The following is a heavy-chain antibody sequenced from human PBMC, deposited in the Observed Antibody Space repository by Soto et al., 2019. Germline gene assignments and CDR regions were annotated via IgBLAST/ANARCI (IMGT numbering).Heavy chain of an antibody. V-gene: IGHV4-34*01. CDR2: INHSGST. CDR3: ARAYFGVVPKDYYYSYMDV. J-gene: IGHJ6*03. Sequence: SETLSLTCTVYGGSFSGYYWSWIRQPPGKGLEWIGEINHSGSTNYNPSLKSRVTISVDTSKNQFSLKLSSVTAADTAVYYCARAYFGVVPKDYYYSYMDVWGKGTTVTVSS. CDR1: GGSFSGYY. D-gene: IGHD3-3*01.